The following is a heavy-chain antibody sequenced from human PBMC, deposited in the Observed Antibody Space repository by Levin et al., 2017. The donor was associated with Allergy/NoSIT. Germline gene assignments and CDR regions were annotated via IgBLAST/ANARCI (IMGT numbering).Heavy chain of an antibody. Sequence: PGGSLRLSCAASGFTFSSYAMSWVRQAPGKGLEWVSAISGSGGSTYYADSVKGRFTISRDNSKNTLYLQMNSLRAEDTAVYYCAKRMRYYYGSGSYANPGLFGYYYYYGMDVWGQGTTVTVSS. D-gene: IGHD3-10*01. CDR2: ISGSGGST. CDR1: GFTFSSYA. J-gene: IGHJ6*02. CDR3: AKRMRYYYGSGSYANPGLFGYYYYYGMDV. V-gene: IGHV3-23*01.